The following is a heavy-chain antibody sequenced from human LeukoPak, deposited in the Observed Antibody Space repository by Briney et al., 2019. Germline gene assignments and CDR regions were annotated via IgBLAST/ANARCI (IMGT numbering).Heavy chain of an antibody. V-gene: IGHV1-18*01. Sequence: ASVKVSCKASGFTFTSYGISWVRQAPGQGLEWMGWISAYNGNTNYAQKLQGRVTMTTDTSTSTAYMELRSLRSDDTAVYYCARSGPPGSSSSLFDYWGQGTLVTVSS. CDR1: GFTFTSYG. CDR3: ARSGPPGSSSSLFDY. CDR2: ISAYNGNT. J-gene: IGHJ4*02. D-gene: IGHD6-13*01.